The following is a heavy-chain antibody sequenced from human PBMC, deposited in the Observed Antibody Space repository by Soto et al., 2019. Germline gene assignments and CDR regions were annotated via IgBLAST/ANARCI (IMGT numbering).Heavy chain of an antibody. J-gene: IGHJ6*02. CDR1: GGSISSYY. D-gene: IGHD6-13*01. Sequence: SETLSLTCTVSGGSISSYYWSWIRQPAGKGLEWIGRIYTSGSTNYNPSLKSRVTMSVDTSKNQFSLKLSSVTAADTAVYYCAREAIAAAAPYGMDVWGQGTTVTVSS. V-gene: IGHV4-4*07. CDR3: AREAIAAAAPYGMDV. CDR2: IYTSGST.